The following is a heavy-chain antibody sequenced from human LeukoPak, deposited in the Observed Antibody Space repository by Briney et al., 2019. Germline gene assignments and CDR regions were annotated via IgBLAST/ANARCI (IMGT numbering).Heavy chain of an antibody. CDR2: ISFDGSNK. Sequence: GGSLRLSCAASGFTFSTYGMHWVRQAPGKGLEWVAVISFDGSNKYYTDSVKGRFTISRDNAKNSLYLQMNSLRAEDTAVYYCARVGSYYDSSGYPGYWGQGTLVTVSS. J-gene: IGHJ4*02. CDR1: GFTFSTYG. D-gene: IGHD3-22*01. CDR3: ARVGSYYDSSGYPGY. V-gene: IGHV3-30*03.